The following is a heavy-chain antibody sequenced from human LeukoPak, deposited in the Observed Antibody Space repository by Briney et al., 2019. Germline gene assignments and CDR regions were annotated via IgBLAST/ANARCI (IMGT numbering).Heavy chain of an antibody. CDR2: IYYSGST. CDR1: GFTFSTYP. V-gene: IGHV4-39*01. CDR3: ARQTRIRGGSCFDY. J-gene: IGHJ4*02. D-gene: IGHD2-15*01. Sequence: GSLRLSCGASGFTFSTYPMHWVRQAPGKGLEWIGSIYYSGSTYYNPSLKSRVTISVDTSKNQFSLKLSSVTAADTAVYYCARQTRIRGGSCFDYWGQGTLVTVSS.